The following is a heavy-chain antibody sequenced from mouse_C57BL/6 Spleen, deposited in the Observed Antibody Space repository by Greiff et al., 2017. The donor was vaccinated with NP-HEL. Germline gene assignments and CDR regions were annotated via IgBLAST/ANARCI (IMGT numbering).Heavy chain of an antibody. CDR2: INPGSGGT. D-gene: IGHD2-9*01. V-gene: IGHV1-54*01. CDR1: GYAFTNYL. J-gene: IGHJ4*01. Sequence: VQLMESGAELVRPGTSVKVSCKASGYAFTNYLIEWVKQRPGQGLEWIGVINPGSGGTNYNEKFKGKATLTADKSSSTAYMQLSSLTSEDSAVYFCARVPYYGYDKAMDYWGQGTSVTVSS. CDR3: ARVPYYGYDKAMDY.